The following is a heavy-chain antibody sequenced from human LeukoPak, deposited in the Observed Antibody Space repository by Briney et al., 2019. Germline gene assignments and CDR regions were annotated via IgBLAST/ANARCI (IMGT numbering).Heavy chain of an antibody. CDR1: GITFTDCA. D-gene: IGHD3-10*01. CDR3: ATSLWFGDHMGGY. J-gene: IGHJ4*02. V-gene: IGHV3-23*01. Sequence: GGSLRLSCVAPGITFTDCAMIWVRQAPGKGLEWVSSISGSGTTTHYADSVKGRFTVSRDNAKNTLYLQINSLRAEDTAVYYCATSLWFGDHMGGYWGQGTLVTVSS. CDR2: ISGSGTTT.